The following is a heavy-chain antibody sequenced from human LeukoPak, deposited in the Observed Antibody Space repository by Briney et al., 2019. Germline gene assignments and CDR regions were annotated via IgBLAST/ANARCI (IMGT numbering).Heavy chain of an antibody. CDR1: GFTFSSYA. J-gene: IGHJ5*02. Sequence: PGGSLRLSCATSGFTFSSYAMSWVRHAPGKGLECGSSISGSGSNTYYADSVKGRFTISRDNSKSTMYLQMNSLRAEDTAVYYCAKALVSGNTWPARWFDRWGQGTLVTVSS. CDR3: AKALVSGNTWPARWFDR. CDR2: ISGSGSNT. V-gene: IGHV3-23*01. D-gene: IGHD5/OR15-5a*01.